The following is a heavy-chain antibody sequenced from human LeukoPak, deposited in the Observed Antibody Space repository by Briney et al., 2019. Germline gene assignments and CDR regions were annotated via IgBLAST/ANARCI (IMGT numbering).Heavy chain of an antibody. CDR1: GFTFSTYG. V-gene: IGHV3-33*01. CDR2: IWYDGSNK. Sequence: GGSLRLSCAASGFTFSTYGMHWVRQALGKGREWVAVIWYDGSNKYYADSVKGRFTISGDNSKNTLYLQMNSLSAEDTAVYYCARDRLPYYYYYAMDVWGQGTTVTVTS. J-gene: IGHJ6*02. CDR3: ARDRLPYYYYYAMDV. D-gene: IGHD4-11*01.